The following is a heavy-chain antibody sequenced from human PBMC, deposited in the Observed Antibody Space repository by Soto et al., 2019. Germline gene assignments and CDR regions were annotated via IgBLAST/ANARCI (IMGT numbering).Heavy chain of an antibody. CDR3: AREIHPEGDAFDI. J-gene: IGHJ3*02. CDR1: GGSISSGDYY. V-gene: IGHV4-30-4*01. Sequence: PSETLSLTCTVSGGSISSGDYYWSWIRQPPGKGLEWIGYIYYSGSTYYNPSLKSRVTISVDTSKNQFSLKLSSVTAVDTAVYYCAREIHPEGDAFDIWGQGTMVTVSS. CDR2: IYYSGST.